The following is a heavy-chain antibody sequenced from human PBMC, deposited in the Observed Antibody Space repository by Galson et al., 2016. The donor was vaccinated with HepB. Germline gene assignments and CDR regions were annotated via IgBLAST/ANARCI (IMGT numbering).Heavy chain of an antibody. Sequence: SLRLSCAASGFIFSSCGMSWVRQAPGKGLEWVSTISDSGSNTHYADSLGGRFTISRDNSKNTLYLQMKSLKAEDTVGYYFAKDVGGEALFEYWGQGALVTVSS. CDR1: GFIFSSCG. V-gene: IGHV3-23*01. D-gene: IGHD1-26*01. J-gene: IGHJ4*02. CDR3: AKDVGGEALFEY. CDR2: ISDSGSNT.